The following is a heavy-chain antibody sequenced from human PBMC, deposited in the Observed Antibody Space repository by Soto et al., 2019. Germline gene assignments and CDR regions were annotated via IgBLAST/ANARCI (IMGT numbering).Heavy chain of an antibody. D-gene: IGHD4-17*01. Sequence: EVQLVESGGGLVQPGRSLRLSCVASGFTADDYALHWVRQAPGKGLEWVSGISSNSDTIHYADSVKGRFTISRDNAKNSLFLQMNSLRPEDTAVYYCAKYITGGGMTTIHYVDSWGQGTLVTVSS. CDR1: GFTADDYA. CDR2: ISSNSDTI. CDR3: AKYITGGGMTTIHYVDS. V-gene: IGHV3-9*02. J-gene: IGHJ4*02.